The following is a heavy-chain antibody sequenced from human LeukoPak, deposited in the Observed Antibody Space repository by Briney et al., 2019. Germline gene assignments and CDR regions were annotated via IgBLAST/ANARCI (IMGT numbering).Heavy chain of an antibody. D-gene: IGHD7-27*01. J-gene: IGHJ6*03. CDR3: ARAEKPNWGNYYYYCMDV. Sequence: ASVKVSCKASGYTFTGYYIHWVRQAPGQGLEWMGWISAYSGNTHYAQKFQGRVTMTTDTSTTTAYMELRGLRSDDTAVYYCARAEKPNWGNYYYYCMDVWGKGTTVTVSS. CDR1: GYTFTGYY. V-gene: IGHV1-18*04. CDR2: ISAYSGNT.